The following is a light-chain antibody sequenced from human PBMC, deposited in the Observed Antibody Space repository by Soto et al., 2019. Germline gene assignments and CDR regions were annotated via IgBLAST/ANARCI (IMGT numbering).Light chain of an antibody. CDR2: GAS. J-gene: IGKJ3*01. V-gene: IGKV3-20*01. Sequence: EIVLTQSPGILSLSPGERATLACRASQSISSDHLAWYQQRPGQSPRLLIYGASSRTTGVPDRFSGSWSGTDFTFTISRLEPEDFAVYYCQHYRSAPFTFGPGTKVDIK. CDR3: QHYRSAPFT. CDR1: QSISSDH.